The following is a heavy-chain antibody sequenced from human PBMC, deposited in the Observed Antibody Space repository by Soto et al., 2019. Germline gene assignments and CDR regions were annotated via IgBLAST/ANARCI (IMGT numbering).Heavy chain of an antibody. Sequence: SVKVSCKASTYTFTTYSFHWVRQAPGQGLEWMGIINPSGGSTRYAQKFQGRVTMTSDTSTGTVYMELRSLRSEDTAMYYCARSRGVPHNFDNWGQ. CDR1: TYTFTTYS. J-gene: IGHJ4*01. V-gene: IGHV1-46*01. CDR3: ARSRGVPHNFDN. CDR2: INPSGGST. D-gene: IGHD3-10*01.